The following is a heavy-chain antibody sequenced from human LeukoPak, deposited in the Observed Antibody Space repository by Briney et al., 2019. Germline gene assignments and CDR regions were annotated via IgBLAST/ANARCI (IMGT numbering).Heavy chain of an antibody. CDR2: ISWNSGSI. J-gene: IGHJ4*02. D-gene: IGHD5-18*01. CDR3: AKDMSGYSYGYEVDY. V-gene: IGHV3-9*01. Sequence: GGSLRLSCAASGFTFDDYATHWVRQAPGKGLEWVSGISWNSGSIGYADSVKGRFTISRDNAKNSLYLQMNSLRAEDTALYYCAKDMSGYSYGYEVDYWGQGTLVTVSS. CDR1: GFTFDDYA.